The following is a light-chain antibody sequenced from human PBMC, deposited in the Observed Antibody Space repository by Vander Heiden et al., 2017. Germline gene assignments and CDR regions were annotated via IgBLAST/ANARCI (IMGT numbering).Light chain of an antibody. CDR3: QQYKTYPWT. Sequence: DIQMTQSPSTLSASVGDRVTITCRASQSLSNWLAWNQQKPGKAPNLLISKASSLENGVPLRFSGSGSGTEFTLTISSLQPDDSAIYYCQQYKTYPWTFGQGTKVDIQ. V-gene: IGKV1-5*03. CDR1: QSLSNW. CDR2: KAS. J-gene: IGKJ1*01.